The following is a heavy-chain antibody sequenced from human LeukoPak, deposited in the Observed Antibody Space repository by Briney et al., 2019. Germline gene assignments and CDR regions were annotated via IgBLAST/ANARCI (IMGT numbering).Heavy chain of an antibody. CDR3: AKDYVGVASIDY. V-gene: IGHV3-23*01. J-gene: IGHJ4*02. CDR2: ISASGGST. CDR1: GFTFSTYA. D-gene: IGHD1-26*01. Sequence: GGSLRLSCAASGFTFSTYAMTWVRQAPGKGLEWVSAISASGGSTYYADSVKGRFTISRDNSKNTLFLQMNSLRAEDTAVYYCAKDYVGVASIDYWGQGTLVTVSS.